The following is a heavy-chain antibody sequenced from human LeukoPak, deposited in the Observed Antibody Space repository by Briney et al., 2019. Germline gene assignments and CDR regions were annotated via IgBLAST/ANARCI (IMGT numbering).Heavy chain of an antibody. CDR3: ARGYYYDSSGYLDY. Sequence: GGSLRLSCAASGFTFSSYGMHWVRQAPGKGLEWVAFIRYDGSNKYYADSVKGRFTISRDNSKNTLYLQMNSLRAEDTAVYYCARGYYYDSSGYLDYWGQGTLVTVSS. CDR2: IRYDGSNK. J-gene: IGHJ4*02. V-gene: IGHV3-30*02. D-gene: IGHD3-22*01. CDR1: GFTFSSYG.